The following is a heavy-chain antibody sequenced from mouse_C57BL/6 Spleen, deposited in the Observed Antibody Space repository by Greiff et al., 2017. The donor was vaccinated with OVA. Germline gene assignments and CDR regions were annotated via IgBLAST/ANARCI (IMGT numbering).Heavy chain of an antibody. CDR2: ISYDGGN. Sequence: VQLKESGPGLVKPSQSLSLTCSVTGYSITSGYYWNWIRQFPGNKLEWMGYISYDGGNNYNPSLKNRISITRDTSKNQFFLKLNSVTTEDTATDYCARDYYGSSYGYWGQGTTLTVSS. D-gene: IGHD1-1*01. CDR3: ARDYYGSSYGY. V-gene: IGHV3-6*01. J-gene: IGHJ2*01. CDR1: GYSITSGYY.